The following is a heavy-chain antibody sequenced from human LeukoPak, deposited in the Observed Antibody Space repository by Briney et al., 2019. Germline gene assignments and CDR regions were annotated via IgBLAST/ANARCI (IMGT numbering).Heavy chain of an antibody. CDR1: VYTFTGYY. V-gene: IGHV1-46*03. CDR3: AREYSGYGSDY. Sequence: ASVKVSCKASVYTFTGYYMHWVRQAPGQGLEWMGIINPSGGSTSYAQKFQGRVTMTRDTSTSTVYMELSSLRSEDTAVYYCAREYSGYGSDYWGQGTLVTVSS. D-gene: IGHD5-12*01. CDR2: INPSGGST. J-gene: IGHJ4*02.